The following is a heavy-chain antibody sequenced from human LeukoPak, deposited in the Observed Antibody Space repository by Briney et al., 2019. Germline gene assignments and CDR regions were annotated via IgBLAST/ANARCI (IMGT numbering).Heavy chain of an antibody. Sequence: ASVKVSCKASGYTFTSYGISWVRQAPGQGLEWMGWISAYNGNTNYAQKLQGRVAMTTDTSTSTAYMELRSLRSDDTAVYYCARDEDGHCSSTSCLEFDYWGQGTLVTVSS. D-gene: IGHD2-2*01. J-gene: IGHJ4*02. CDR2: ISAYNGNT. V-gene: IGHV1-18*01. CDR1: GYTFTSYG. CDR3: ARDEDGHCSSTSCLEFDY.